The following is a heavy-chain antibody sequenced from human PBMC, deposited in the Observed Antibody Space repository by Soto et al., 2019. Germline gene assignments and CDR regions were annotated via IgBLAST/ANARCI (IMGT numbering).Heavy chain of an antibody. CDR1: GYTFFTYD. Sequence: QVHLVQSGVEVKTPGASVKVSCQASGYTFFTYDISWVRQAPGQGLEWMGWISTYSGDTKYAQKFQGRVTMTTDTATTTASLELRSLRSDATAAYDCSRPHGPTTSEKWFDPWGQGTLVTVSS. CDR3: SRPHGPTTSEKWFDP. D-gene: IGHD5-12*01. V-gene: IGHV1-18*01. CDR2: ISTYSGDT. J-gene: IGHJ5*02.